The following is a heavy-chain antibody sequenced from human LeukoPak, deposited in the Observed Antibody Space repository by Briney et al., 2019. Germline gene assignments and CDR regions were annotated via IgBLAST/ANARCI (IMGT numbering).Heavy chain of an antibody. D-gene: IGHD2-21*01. V-gene: IGHV3-48*04. Sequence: PGGCLRLSCAASGSTFRTYSLAWVRQAPGKGLGSVACISRGSDSIDYVDSVKGRCTISREDAKTSLLLQMNSLRAEDTAGYYCARGIRRASTFDFWGRGTLVTVST. CDR1: GSTFRTYS. CDR3: ARGIRRASTFDF. J-gene: IGHJ4*02. CDR2: ISRGSDSI.